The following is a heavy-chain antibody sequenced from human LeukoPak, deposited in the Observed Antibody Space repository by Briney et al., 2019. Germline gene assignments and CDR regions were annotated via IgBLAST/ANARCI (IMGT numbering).Heavy chain of an antibody. CDR1: GGSISSGDYY. J-gene: IGHJ2*01. CDR2: IYYSGST. Sequence: SQTLSLTCTVSGGSISSGDYYWSWIRQPPGKGLEWIGYIYYSGSTYYNPSLKSRGTISVDTSKNQFSLKLSSVTAADTAVYYCARDRGRFGDWDTNWYFDLWGRGTLVTVSS. D-gene: IGHD3-10*01. CDR3: ARDRGRFGDWDTNWYFDL. V-gene: IGHV4-30-4*01.